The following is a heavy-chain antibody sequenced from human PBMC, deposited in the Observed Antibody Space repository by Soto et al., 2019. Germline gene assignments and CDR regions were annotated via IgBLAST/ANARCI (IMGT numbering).Heavy chain of an antibody. D-gene: IGHD1-26*01. J-gene: IGHJ6*02. Sequence: EVQLVESGGGLVKPGGSLRLSCAASGFTFSNAWMSWVRQVPGKGLEWVGRIKSKTDGGTRDYAAPVKGRFTISREDSKKTLYLQINSLKAEDPGVYYCTRGSYQGNYYYYGMDVWGQGTTVTVSS. CDR1: GFTFSNAW. V-gene: IGHV3-15*01. CDR3: TRGSYQGNYYYYGMDV. CDR2: IKSKTDGGTR.